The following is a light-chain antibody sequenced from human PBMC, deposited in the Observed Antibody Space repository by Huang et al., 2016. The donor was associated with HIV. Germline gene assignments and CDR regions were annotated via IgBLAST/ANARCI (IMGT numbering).Light chain of an antibody. CDR2: DAS. V-gene: IGKV1-5*01. J-gene: IGKJ2*01. CDR3: QQYNSYPVT. Sequence: DIQMTQSPYTLSASVGDRVTITCRASQSISSWLAWDQQKPGKAPKLLIYDASSLESGVPSRFSGSGSGTEFTLTISSLQPNNFATYYCQQYNSYPVTFGQGTKLEIK. CDR1: QSISSW.